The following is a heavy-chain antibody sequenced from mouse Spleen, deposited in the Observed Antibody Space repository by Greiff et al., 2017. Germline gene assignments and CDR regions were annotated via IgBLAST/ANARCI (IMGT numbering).Heavy chain of an antibody. Sequence: QVQLQQSGPSLVQPSQSLSITCTVSGFSLTSYGVHWVRQSPGKGLEWLGVIWRGGSIDYNAAFMSRLSITKDNSKSQVFFKMNSLQADDTAIYYCAKPFTPYYAMDYWGQGTSVTVSS. CDR1: GFSLTSYG. V-gene: IGHV2-5-1*01. D-gene: IGHD1-1*01. CDR2: IWRGGSI. J-gene: IGHJ4*01. CDR3: AKPFTPYYAMDY.